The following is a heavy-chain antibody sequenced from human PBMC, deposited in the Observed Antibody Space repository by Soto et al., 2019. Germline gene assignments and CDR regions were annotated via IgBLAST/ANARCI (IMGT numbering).Heavy chain of an antibody. J-gene: IGHJ6*02. CDR2: INTGNGNT. CDR1: GYTFTTYA. V-gene: IGHV1-3*04. D-gene: IGHD3-3*01. Sequence: QVQLVQSGAEVKKPGASVKVSCKASGYTFTTYAIHWVRQAPGQRLEWMGWINTGNGNTEYSQTFQGRVTITRDTSVSTAYMGRSSLRAEGMAIYYCTRVNRRFLNPNYCSYDRDVWGQGTTVTVAS. CDR3: TRVNRRFLNPNYCSYDRDV.